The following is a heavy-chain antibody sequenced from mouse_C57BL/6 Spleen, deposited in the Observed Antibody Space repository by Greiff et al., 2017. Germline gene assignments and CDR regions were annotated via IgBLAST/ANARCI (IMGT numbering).Heavy chain of an antibody. V-gene: IGHV5-16*01. Sequence: EVMLVESEGGLVQPGSSMKLSCTASGFTFSDYYMAWVRQVPEKGLEWVANINYDGSSTYYLDSLKSRFIISRDNVKNILYLQMSRLKSEDTATYYCAREGIYGNYDAMDYWGQGTSVTVSS. D-gene: IGHD2-1*01. CDR3: AREGIYGNYDAMDY. CDR2: INYDGSST. CDR1: GFTFSDYY. J-gene: IGHJ4*01.